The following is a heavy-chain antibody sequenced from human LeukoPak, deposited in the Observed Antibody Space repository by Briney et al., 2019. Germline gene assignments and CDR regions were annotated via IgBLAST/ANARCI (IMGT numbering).Heavy chain of an antibody. V-gene: IGHV3-74*01. CDR2: INSDGSST. Sequence: GGSPRLSCAASGFTFSSYWMHWVRQAPGKGLVWVSRINSDGSSTTYADSVKGRFTISRDNAKNTLYLQMNSLRAEDTAVYYCARHQHHRDIVATIIGYWGQGTLVTVSS. J-gene: IGHJ4*02. D-gene: IGHD5-12*01. CDR1: GFTFSSYW. CDR3: ARHQHHRDIVATIIGY.